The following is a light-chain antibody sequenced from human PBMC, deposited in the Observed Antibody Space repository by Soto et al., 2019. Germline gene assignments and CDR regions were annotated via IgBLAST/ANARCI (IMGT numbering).Light chain of an antibody. V-gene: IGKV3-11*01. Sequence: EIVLTQSPATLSLSPGERATLSCRASQSVDNYMAWYQQKPGQAPRLLIYDASKRATGIPARFSGSGSGTDFTLTISSLEPEDFALYYCQQRVNWPATFGGGTKVEIK. CDR1: QSVDNY. CDR3: QQRVNWPAT. J-gene: IGKJ4*01. CDR2: DAS.